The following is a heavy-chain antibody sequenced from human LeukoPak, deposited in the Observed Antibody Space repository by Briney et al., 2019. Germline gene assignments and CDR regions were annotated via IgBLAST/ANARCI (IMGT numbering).Heavy chain of an antibody. Sequence: SETLSLTCAVYGGSFSGYYWSWIRQPPGKGLEWIGEINHSGSTNYNPSLKSRVTISVDTSKNQFSLKLSSVTAADTAVYYCARGPASYWGQGTLVTVSS. V-gene: IGHV4-34*01. CDR3: ARGPASY. J-gene: IGHJ4*02. CDR2: INHSGST. CDR1: GGSFSGYY.